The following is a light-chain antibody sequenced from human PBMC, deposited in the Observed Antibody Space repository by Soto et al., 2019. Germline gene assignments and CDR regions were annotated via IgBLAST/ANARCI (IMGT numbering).Light chain of an antibody. CDR1: QSVSSPY. V-gene: IGKV3-20*01. Sequence: VLSQSPGTLSLSPGERATLSCRATQSVSSPYLAWYQQKPGQAPRLLIYGASSRATGIPDRFSGSGSGTDFTLTISRLEPEDSAVYYCQQYGTSPTTFGQGTKVDIK. CDR2: GAS. CDR3: QQYGTSPTT. J-gene: IGKJ1*01.